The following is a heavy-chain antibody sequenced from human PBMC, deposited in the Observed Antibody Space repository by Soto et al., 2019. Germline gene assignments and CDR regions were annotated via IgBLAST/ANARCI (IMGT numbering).Heavy chain of an antibody. Sequence: QVQLVESGGGVVQPGRSLRLSCAASGFTFSSYAMHWVRQAPGKGLEWVAVISYDGSNKYYADSVKGRFTISRDNSKNTLYLQMNSLRAEDTAVYYCARDRDIVLPYGMDVWGQGTTVTVSS. J-gene: IGHJ6*02. CDR1: GFTFSSYA. D-gene: IGHD2-8*01. CDR2: ISYDGSNK. V-gene: IGHV3-30-3*01. CDR3: ARDRDIVLPYGMDV.